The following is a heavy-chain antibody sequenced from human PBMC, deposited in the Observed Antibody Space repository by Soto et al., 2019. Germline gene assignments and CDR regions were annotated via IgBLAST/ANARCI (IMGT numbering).Heavy chain of an antibody. J-gene: IGHJ4*02. CDR3: ATRMTTAPY. V-gene: IGHV3-66*01. D-gene: IGHD4-17*01. CDR1: LFIVSDNY. CDR2: IYSGGGT. Sequence: EVRLVQSGGGLVQPGGSLRLSCAASLFIVSDNYMSWVRQAPGKGLEWVSLIYSGGGTDYAESVKCRFTISRDNSKNTLYLQMNSLKAEDMGIYYCATRMTTAPYWGQGTGVTVSS.